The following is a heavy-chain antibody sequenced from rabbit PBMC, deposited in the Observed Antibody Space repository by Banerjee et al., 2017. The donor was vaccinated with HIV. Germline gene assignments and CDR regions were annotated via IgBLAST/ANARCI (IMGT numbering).Heavy chain of an antibody. CDR3: ARDLYSGSGGWWL. CDR1: GFDFNSWF. J-gene: IGHJ3*01. CDR2: IYTDSGST. D-gene: IGHD1-1*01. V-gene: IGHV1S7*01. Sequence: QLKETGGGLVQPGGSLTLSCKVSGFDFNSWFMNWVRQAPGKGLELIGCIYTDSGSTYYASWAKGRFTISSDNAQNTVDLQMKSLTAADTATYFCARDLYSGSGGWWLWGQGTLVTVS.